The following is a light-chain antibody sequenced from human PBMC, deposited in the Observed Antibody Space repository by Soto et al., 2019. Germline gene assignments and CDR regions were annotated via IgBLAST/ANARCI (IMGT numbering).Light chain of an antibody. V-gene: IGKV3-15*01. J-gene: IGKJ1*01. CDR3: QQYDSYPLT. Sequence: EIVMTQSPATLSVSPGAWATLSCRASQSVSSNLAWYQQKPGQAPRLLIYGASTRATGIPARFSGSGSGTEFTLTISSLQPDDFGTYYCQQYDSYPLTFGQGTKVDIK. CDR1: QSVSSN. CDR2: GAS.